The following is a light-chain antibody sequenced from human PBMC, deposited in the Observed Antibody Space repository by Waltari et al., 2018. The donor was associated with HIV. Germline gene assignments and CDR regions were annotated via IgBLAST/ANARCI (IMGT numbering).Light chain of an antibody. CDR3: CSYADKYTWV. CDR1: SSDVGGYNY. CDR2: DVN. J-gene: IGLJ3*02. Sequence: QSALTQPRSMSGSPGQSVTISCTGTSSDVGGYNYVSWYQQHPGKAPKRMIFDVNKRPSGVPDRFSGSKSGNTASLTISGLQAEDEADYYCCSYADKYTWVFGGGTKLAVL. V-gene: IGLV2-11*01.